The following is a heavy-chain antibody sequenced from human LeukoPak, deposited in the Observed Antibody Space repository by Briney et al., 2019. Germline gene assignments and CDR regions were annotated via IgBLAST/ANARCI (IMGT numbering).Heavy chain of an antibody. CDR1: GYTFTSYG. CDR2: ISAYNGDT. V-gene: IGHV1-18*01. J-gene: IGHJ5*02. D-gene: IGHD3-10*01. CDR3: ARDGKYGSGSYSENWFDP. Sequence: ASVKVSCKASGYTFTSYGISWVRQAPGQGLEWMGWISAYNGDTNYAQKLQGRVTMTTDTSTSTGYMELRSLRSDDTAGYYCARDGKYGSGSYSENWFDPWGQGTLVTVSS.